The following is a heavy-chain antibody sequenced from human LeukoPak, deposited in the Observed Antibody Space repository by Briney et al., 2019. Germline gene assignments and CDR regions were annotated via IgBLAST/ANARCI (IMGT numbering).Heavy chain of an antibody. Sequence: PGGSLRLSCAASGFTFSSYAMHWVRQAPGKGLEWVAVISYDGSNKYYADSVKGRFTISRDNSKNTLYLQMNSLRAEDTALYYCAKDIGGYGSGSLVFDYWGQGTLVTVSS. CDR2: ISYDGSNK. CDR1: GFTFSSYA. J-gene: IGHJ4*02. CDR3: AKDIGGYGSGSLVFDY. V-gene: IGHV3-30-3*01. D-gene: IGHD3-10*01.